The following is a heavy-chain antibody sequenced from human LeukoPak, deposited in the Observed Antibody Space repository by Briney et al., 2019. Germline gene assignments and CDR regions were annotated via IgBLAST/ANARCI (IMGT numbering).Heavy chain of an antibody. CDR3: ARDRGWQQFDF. D-gene: IGHD5-24*01. J-gene: IGHJ4*02. CDR2: IKEDGRDK. Sequence: GGSLRLSCAASGFTFSSYAMTWVRQAPGKGLERGANIKEDGRDKNYVDSVKGRFTISRDNAKNSMYLEMNSLRVEDTAVYYCARDRGWQQFDFWGQGTLVTVSS. CDR1: GFTFSSYA. V-gene: IGHV3-7*01.